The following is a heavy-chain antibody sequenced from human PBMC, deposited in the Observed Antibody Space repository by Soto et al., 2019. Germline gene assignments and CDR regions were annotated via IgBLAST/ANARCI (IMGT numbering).Heavy chain of an antibody. CDR2: IYPGDSDT. V-gene: IGHV5-51*01. CDR3: ARTYYVILTGYYSDDAFGI. J-gene: IGHJ3*02. CDR1: GYSFTSYW. D-gene: IGHD3-9*01. Sequence: GESLKISCKGSGYSFTSYWIGWVRQMPGKGLEWMGIIYPGDSDTRYSPSFQGQVTISADKSISTAYLQWSSLKASDTAMYYCARTYYVILTGYYSDDAFGIWGQGTMVTVSS.